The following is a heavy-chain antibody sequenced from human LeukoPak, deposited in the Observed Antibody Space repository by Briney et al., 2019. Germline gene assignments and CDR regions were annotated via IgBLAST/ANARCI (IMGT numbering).Heavy chain of an antibody. V-gene: IGHV3-11*03. CDR1: GFTFSDYY. Sequence: GGSLRLSCAASGFTFSDYYMSWIRQAPGKGLEWVSYISSGSSYTNYADSVKGRFTISRDNAKNSVYLQMNSLRAEDTAVYYCARSRGMVPGASGQGTLVTVS. CDR2: ISSGSSYT. D-gene: IGHD2-2*01. J-gene: IGHJ5*02. CDR3: ARSRGMVPGA.